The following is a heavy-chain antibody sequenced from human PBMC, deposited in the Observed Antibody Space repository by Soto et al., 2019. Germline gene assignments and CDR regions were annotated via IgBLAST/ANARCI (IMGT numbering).Heavy chain of an antibody. V-gene: IGHV1-8*01. J-gene: IGHJ3*02. CDR2: MNPNSGNT. D-gene: IGHD2-2*01. Sequence: QVQLVQSGAEVKKPGASVKVSCKASGYTFTSYDINWVRQATGQGLEWMGWMNPNSGNTGYAQKLQGRVTMTRNTSISTAYRELSSLRSEDTAVYYCARRPEYCSSTSCSYDAFDIWGQGTMVTVSS. CDR1: GYTFTSYD. CDR3: ARRPEYCSSTSCSYDAFDI.